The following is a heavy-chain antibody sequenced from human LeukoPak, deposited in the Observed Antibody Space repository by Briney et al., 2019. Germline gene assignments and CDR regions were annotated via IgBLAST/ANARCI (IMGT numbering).Heavy chain of an antibody. J-gene: IGHJ4*02. CDR3: VRDGQFDY. CDR1: GFIFTNYE. V-gene: IGHV3-48*03. CDR2: ILSTSAT. Sequence: GGSLRLSCAASGFIFTNYEMNWVRQAPGKELEWLSYILSTSATFYADSVKGRFTISRDNAENSVYLHMNSLRAEDTGVYYCVRDGQFDYWGQGTLVTVSS.